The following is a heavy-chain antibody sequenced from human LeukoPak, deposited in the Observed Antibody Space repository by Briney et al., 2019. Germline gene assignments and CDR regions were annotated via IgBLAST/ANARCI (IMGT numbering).Heavy chain of an antibody. CDR2: INHRGST. CDR1: GGSFSGYH. V-gene: IGHV4-34*01. CDR3: ARGRGAARFVTIEFDY. J-gene: IGHJ4*02. Sequence: SETPSLTCAVFGGSFSGYHWSWIRQPPGKGLEWIGGINHRGSTNYNPSLKSRVTMSVDTSKNQFSLKLSSVTAADTAVYYCARGRGAARFVTIEFDYWGQGALVTVPS. D-gene: IGHD6-6*01.